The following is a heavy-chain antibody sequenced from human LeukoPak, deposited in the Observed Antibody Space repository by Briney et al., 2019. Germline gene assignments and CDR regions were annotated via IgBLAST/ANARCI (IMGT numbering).Heavy chain of an antibody. Sequence: SETLSLTCTVSGGSISSGGYYWSWIRQHPGKGLEWIGYIYYSGSTYYNPSLKSRVTISVDTSKNQFSLKPSSVTAADTAVYYCAREGPYSYYDFWSGYYPPNYGMDVWGQGTTVTVSS. J-gene: IGHJ6*02. CDR1: GGSISSGGYY. CDR2: IYYSGST. CDR3: AREGPYSYYDFWSGYYPPNYGMDV. D-gene: IGHD3-3*01. V-gene: IGHV4-31*03.